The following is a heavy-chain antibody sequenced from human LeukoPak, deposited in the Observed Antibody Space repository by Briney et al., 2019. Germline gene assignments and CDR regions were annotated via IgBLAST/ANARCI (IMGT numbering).Heavy chain of an antibody. V-gene: IGHV3-21*01. J-gene: IGHJ5*02. CDR2: ISSSSSSI. CDR1: GFTFTSST. Sequence: GGSLRLSCAAFGFTFTSSTMNWVGQAPGKGLEWVSSISSSSSSINYADSVRGRFTNSRDNAKNSVYLQMSSLRVEDTAVYYCAKSLEVDPWGQGTLVTVSS. CDR3: AKSLEVDP.